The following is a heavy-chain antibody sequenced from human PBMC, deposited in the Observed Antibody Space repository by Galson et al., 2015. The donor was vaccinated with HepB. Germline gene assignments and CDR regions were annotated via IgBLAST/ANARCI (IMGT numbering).Heavy chain of an antibody. CDR1: GDSVPRNGAA. D-gene: IGHD1-26*01. V-gene: IGHV6-1*01. CDR3: AHGRANAFDV. CDR2: TYYRSKWYY. Sequence: CAISGDSVPRNGAAWNWIRQTPSRGLEWLGRTYYRSKWYYDYAVSVKSRIAINPDTSKNQFSLQLNSVTPEDTAMYYCAHGRANAFDVWGQGTMVTVSS. J-gene: IGHJ3*01.